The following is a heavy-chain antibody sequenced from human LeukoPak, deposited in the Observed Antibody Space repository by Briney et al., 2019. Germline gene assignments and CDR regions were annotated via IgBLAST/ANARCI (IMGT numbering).Heavy chain of an antibody. CDR1: GLTVSSNY. Sequence: GGSLRLSCATSGLTVSSNYMSWVRQAPGRGLEWVSTLYRGVGFTYTDSVRGRFTISRDESKSTLYLQMSSLRVEDTAVYYCAGLREQWLEHRPFDYWGQGTLVTVSS. V-gene: IGHV3-53*01. J-gene: IGHJ4*02. CDR3: AGLREQWLEHRPFDY. CDR2: LYRGVGF. D-gene: IGHD6-19*01.